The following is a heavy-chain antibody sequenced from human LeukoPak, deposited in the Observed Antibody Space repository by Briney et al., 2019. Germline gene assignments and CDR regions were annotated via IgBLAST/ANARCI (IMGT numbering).Heavy chain of an antibody. CDR2: ITSSSSYI. CDR1: GFAFSSYS. CDR3: ARDHPSY. J-gene: IGHJ4*02. Sequence: GGSLRLSCAASGFAFSSYSMNWVRQAPGKGLEWVSSITSSSSYIYYADSVRGRFTISRDNAKNSLYLQMNSLRAEDTAVYYCARDHPSYWGQGTLVTVSS. V-gene: IGHV3-21*01.